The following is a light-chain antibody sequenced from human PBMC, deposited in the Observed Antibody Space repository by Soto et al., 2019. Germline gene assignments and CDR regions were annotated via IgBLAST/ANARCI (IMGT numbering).Light chain of an antibody. CDR1: QGISSA. CDR3: QQFNSY. J-gene: IGKJ5*01. Sequence: AIQLTQSPSSLSASVGDRVTIACRASQGISSALAWYQQKPGKAPKLLIYDASSLESGVPSRFSGSGSGTDLTLTISSLQPEDFATYYCQQFNSYFGQGTRLEIK. CDR2: DAS. V-gene: IGKV1-13*02.